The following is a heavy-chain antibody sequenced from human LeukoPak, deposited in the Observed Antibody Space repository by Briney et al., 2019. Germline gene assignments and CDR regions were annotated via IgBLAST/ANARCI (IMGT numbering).Heavy chain of an antibody. V-gene: IGHV1-18*01. CDR3: ARDGSGSGRPYYGY. D-gene: IGHD3-10*01. J-gene: IGHJ4*02. CDR1: GYTFTSYG. CDR2: ISAYNGNT. Sequence: GASVKVSCKASGYTFTSYGISWVRQAPGQGLERMGWISAYNGNTNYAQKLQGRVTMTTDTSTSTAYMELRSLRSDDTAVYYCARDGSGSGRPYYGYWGQGTPVTVSS.